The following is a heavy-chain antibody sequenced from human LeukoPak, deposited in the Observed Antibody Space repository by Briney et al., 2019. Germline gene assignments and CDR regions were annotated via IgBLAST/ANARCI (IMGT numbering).Heavy chain of an antibody. CDR2: LSAYNVNS. CDR1: SYTFTSYG. V-gene: IGHV1-18*01. D-gene: IGHD2-15*01. J-gene: IGHJ5*02. Sequence: AAVKVACKTSSYTFTSYGISLLRQAPGQVLEWIGWLSAYNVNSKYAHNVLDLVTMTTYTYTRTAYMALRSMRSDDTGVYYCARGGLLVVVAATPSTTLGFLHWLEPWGKGTLVSVS. CDR3: ARGGLLVVVAATPSTTLGFLHWLEP.